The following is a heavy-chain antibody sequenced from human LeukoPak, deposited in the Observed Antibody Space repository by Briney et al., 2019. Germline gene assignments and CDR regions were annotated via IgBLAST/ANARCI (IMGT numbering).Heavy chain of an antibody. CDR1: GFTFSTYN. D-gene: IGHD4-17*01. CDR2: ISSTSSYI. J-gene: IGHJ5*02. V-gene: IGHV3-21*01. CDR3: VKGKTTVTTWFDP. Sequence: GGSLRLSCAASGFTFSTYNMNWVRHAPGKGLEWVSSISSTSSYIYYADSVKGRFTISRDNAKNSLYLQMNSLRAEDTAVYYCVKGKTTVTTWFDPWGQGTLVTVSS.